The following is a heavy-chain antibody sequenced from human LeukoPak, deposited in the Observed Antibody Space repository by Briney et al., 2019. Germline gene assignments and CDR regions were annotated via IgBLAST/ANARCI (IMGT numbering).Heavy chain of an antibody. CDR2: MNPNSGNT. D-gene: IGHD5-12*01. CDR3: ASLGWLPNDAFDI. CDR1: GYTFTSYD. J-gene: IGHJ3*02. Sequence: EASVKVSCKASGYTFTSYDINWVRQATGQGLEWMGWMNPNSGNTGYAQKFQGKVTMTRNTSISTAYMELSSLRSEDTAVYYCASLGWLPNDAFDIWGQGTMVTVSS. V-gene: IGHV1-8*01.